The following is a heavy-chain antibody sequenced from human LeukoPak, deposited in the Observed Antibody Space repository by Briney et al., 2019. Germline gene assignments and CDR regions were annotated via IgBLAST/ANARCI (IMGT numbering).Heavy chain of an antibody. CDR3: ARGRGVGATSFGRRSRGGWFDP. V-gene: IGHV4-34*01. J-gene: IGHJ5*02. D-gene: IGHD1-26*01. Sequence: SETLSLTCAVYGGSFSAYYWSWIRQPPGKGLEWIGEINHSGSTNYNPSLKSRVTISVDTSKNQFSLKLRSVTAADTAVYYCARGRGVGATSFGRRSRGGWFDPWRQDTLVRVPS. CDR2: INHSGST. CDR1: GGSFSAYY.